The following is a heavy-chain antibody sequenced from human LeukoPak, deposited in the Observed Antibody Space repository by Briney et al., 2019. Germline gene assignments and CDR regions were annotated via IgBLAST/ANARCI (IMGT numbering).Heavy chain of an antibody. CDR2: IKSKTDGGT. Sequence: GGSLRLSCAASGFTFSNGWMGWVRQAPGKGLEWVGRIKSKTDGGTDYAAPVKGRFSISRDDLKKTLYLEMNSLKTEDTGVYYCTTDSRYSGYDNWGQGTLVTVSS. J-gene: IGHJ4*02. D-gene: IGHD5-12*01. CDR3: TTDSRYSGYDN. CDR1: GFTFSNGW. V-gene: IGHV3-15*01.